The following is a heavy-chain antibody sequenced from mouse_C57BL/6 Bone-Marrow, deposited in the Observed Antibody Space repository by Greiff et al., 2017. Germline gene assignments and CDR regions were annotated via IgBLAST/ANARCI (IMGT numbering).Heavy chain of an antibody. Sequence: QVQLQQSGAELMKPGASVKLSCKATGYTFTGYWIEWVKQRPGHGLEWIGEILPGSGSTNYNEKFKGKATFTADTSSNTAYMQLSSLTTEDSAIYYCARGRNAAVVAPYAMDYWGQGTSVTVSS. CDR1: GYTFTGYW. D-gene: IGHD1-1*01. J-gene: IGHJ4*01. V-gene: IGHV1-9*01. CDR3: ARGRNAAVVAPYAMDY. CDR2: ILPGSGST.